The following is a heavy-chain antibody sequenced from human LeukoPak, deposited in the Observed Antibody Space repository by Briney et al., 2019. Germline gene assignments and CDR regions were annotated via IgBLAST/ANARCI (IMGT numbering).Heavy chain of an antibody. J-gene: IGHJ4*02. CDR1: GGSFSGCY. V-gene: IGHV4-34*01. CDR3: ARGGGVVIEFDY. D-gene: IGHD3-3*01. Sequence: SETLSLTCAVYGGSFSGCYWSWIRQPPGKGLEWIGEINHSGSTNYNPSLKSRVTISVDTSKNQFSLKLSSVTAADTAVYYCARGGGVVIEFDYWGQGTLVTVSS. CDR2: INHSGST.